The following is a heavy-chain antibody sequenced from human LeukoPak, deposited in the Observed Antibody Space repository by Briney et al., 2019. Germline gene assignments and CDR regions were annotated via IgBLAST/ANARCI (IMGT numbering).Heavy chain of an antibody. CDR2: ISGSGGST. CDR3: AKATYSSGWFHFDY. V-gene: IGHV3-23*01. J-gene: IGHJ4*02. D-gene: IGHD6-19*01. CDR1: GFTFSSSA. Sequence: GGSLRLSCAASGFTFSSSAMSWVRQVPGKGLEWVSAISGSGGSTYYADSVKGRFTISRDNSKNTLYLQMNSLRAEDTAVYYCAKATYSSGWFHFDYWGQGTLVTVSS.